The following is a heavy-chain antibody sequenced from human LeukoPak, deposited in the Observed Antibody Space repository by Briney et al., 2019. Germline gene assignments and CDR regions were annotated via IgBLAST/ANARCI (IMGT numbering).Heavy chain of an antibody. V-gene: IGHV4-59*10. CDR3: ARVMYSYGPYFDY. CDR2: IYTSGST. CDR1: GGSFSGYY. D-gene: IGHD5-18*01. J-gene: IGHJ4*02. Sequence: SETLSLTCAVYGGSFSGYYWSWIRQPAGKGLEWIGRIYTSGSTNYNPSLKSRVTISVDTSKNQFSLKLSSVTAADTAVYYCARVMYSYGPYFDYWGQGTLVTVSS.